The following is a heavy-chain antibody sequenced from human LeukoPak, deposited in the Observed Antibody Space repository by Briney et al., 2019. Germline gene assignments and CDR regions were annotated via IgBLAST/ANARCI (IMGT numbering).Heavy chain of an antibody. CDR1: GGSISTSNYY. Sequence: PSETLSLTCTVSGGSISTSNYYWGWIRQPPGKGLEWIGSIYYSGSTNYNPSLKSRVTISVDTSKNQFSLKLSSVTAADTAVYYCARNYLFTYYYGSGSSRAFDPWGQGTLVTVSS. D-gene: IGHD3-10*01. J-gene: IGHJ5*02. CDR2: IYYSGST. CDR3: ARNYLFTYYYGSGSSRAFDP. V-gene: IGHV4-39*07.